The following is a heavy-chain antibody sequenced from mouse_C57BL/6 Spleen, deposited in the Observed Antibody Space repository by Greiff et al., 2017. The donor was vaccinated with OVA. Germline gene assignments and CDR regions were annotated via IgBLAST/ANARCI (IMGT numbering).Heavy chain of an antibody. V-gene: IGHV2-9-1*01. Sequence: QVQLKESGPGLVAPSQSLSITCTVSGFSLTSYAISWVRQPPGKGLEWLGVIWTGGGTNYNSALKSRLTISKDNSNSQVFLKMNSQQTDDTAKYYGTRKDSNYGGAMDYWGKGTSVTVSS. CDR2: IWTGGGT. CDR3: TRKDSNYGGAMDY. D-gene: IGHD2-5*01. CDR1: GFSLTSYA. J-gene: IGHJ4*01.